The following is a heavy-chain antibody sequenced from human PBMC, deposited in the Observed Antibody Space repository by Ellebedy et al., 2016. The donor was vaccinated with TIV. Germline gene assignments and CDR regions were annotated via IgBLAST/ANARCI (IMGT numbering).Heavy chain of an antibody. J-gene: IGHJ5*01. V-gene: IGHV1-46*01. CDR3: ARGGAVADPWFDP. Sequence: ASVKVSXXAFGYSFTNFPIHWVRLASGQGLEWMGMTNPTDVSTIYAQKFQGRVAMTMDTSTSTAYMELTSLRSEDTAVYFCARGGAVADPWFDPWGQGTLLIVSS. CDR1: GYSFTNFP. D-gene: IGHD6-19*01. CDR2: TNPTDVST.